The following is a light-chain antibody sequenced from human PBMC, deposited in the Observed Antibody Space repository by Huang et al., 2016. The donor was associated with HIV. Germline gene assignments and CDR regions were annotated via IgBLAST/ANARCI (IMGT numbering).Light chain of an antibody. V-gene: IGKV1-39*01. CDR3: QQTYRTPYT. J-gene: IGKJ2*01. CDR1: QNINTF. CDR2: SAS. Sequence: DIQMTQSPSSLSTFVGDRVTITCRASQNINTFLHWYQEKPGKAPRLLIYSASSLEHGVPSMFSGSASGTEFTLTVSSVQPDDSATYYCQQTYRTPYTVGQGTKLDI.